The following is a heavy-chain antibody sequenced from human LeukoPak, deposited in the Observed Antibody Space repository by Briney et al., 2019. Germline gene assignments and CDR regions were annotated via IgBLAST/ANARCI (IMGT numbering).Heavy chain of an antibody. D-gene: IGHD3-22*01. CDR1: GYTFTSYG. J-gene: IGHJ4*02. Sequence: WASVKVSCKASGYTFTSYGISWVRQAPGQGLEWMGWINPNSGGTNYAQKFQGRVTMTRDTSISTAYMELSRLRSDDTAVYYCARHLYYDSSGLDYWGQGTLVTVSS. CDR3: ARHLYYDSSGLDY. CDR2: INPNSGGT. V-gene: IGHV1-2*02.